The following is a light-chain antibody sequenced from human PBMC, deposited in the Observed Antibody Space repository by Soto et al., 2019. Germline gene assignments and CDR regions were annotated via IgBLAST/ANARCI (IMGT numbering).Light chain of an antibody. CDR2: AAS. Sequence: DIQMTQSPSSLSASVGERVTITCRASQVITDYLAWFQQRPGEAPKSLIYAASSLQSGVPSRFSGSGSGTVFTLTINNIQPEDFATYYCQQYRTYPWTFGPGTTVDIK. CDR3: QQYRTYPWT. J-gene: IGKJ1*01. CDR1: QVITDY. V-gene: IGKV1-16*01.